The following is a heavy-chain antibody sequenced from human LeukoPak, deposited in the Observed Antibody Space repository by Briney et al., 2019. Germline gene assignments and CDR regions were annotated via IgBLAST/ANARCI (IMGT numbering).Heavy chain of an antibody. CDR2: ISSSSTTI. Sequence: GGSLRLSCAASGFTFSSYSMNWVRQAPGRGVEWVSYISSSSTTIYYADSVQGRFTISRDNAKNSLYLQMNSLRAEDTAVYYCASPGVWGQGTMVTVSS. CDR3: ASPGV. V-gene: IGHV3-48*01. J-gene: IGHJ3*01. CDR1: GFTFSSYS.